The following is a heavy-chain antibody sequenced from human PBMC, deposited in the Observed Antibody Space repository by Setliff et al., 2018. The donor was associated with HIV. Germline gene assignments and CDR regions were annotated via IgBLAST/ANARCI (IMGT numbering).Heavy chain of an antibody. Sequence: PSETLSLTCAFSGSSFSSVYHWAWIRQPPGKGLECIGTIFHSGGTYYNPSLKSRVTISVDTSKHQFSLRLSSVTAADTAIYYCTRRGADSYYPRPLDVWGKGTTVTVSS. V-gene: IGHV4-38-2*01. CDR1: GSSFSSVYH. J-gene: IGHJ6*04. D-gene: IGHD3-10*01. CDR2: IFHSGGT. CDR3: TRRGADSYYPRPLDV.